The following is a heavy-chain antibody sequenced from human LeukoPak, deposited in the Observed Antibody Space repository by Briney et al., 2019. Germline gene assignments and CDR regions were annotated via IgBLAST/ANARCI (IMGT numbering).Heavy chain of an antibody. J-gene: IGHJ4*02. V-gene: IGHV3-30*03. Sequence: PGGSLRLSSAASGFIFSNYGMHWVRRAPGKGLEWVAVISNDGSNKDYADSVKGRFTISRDNSKNTVYLQMNSLRVEDTAVYYCALPSSGWRFDYWGQGTLVTVSS. CDR1: GFIFSNYG. D-gene: IGHD6-19*01. CDR2: ISNDGSNK. CDR3: ALPSSGWRFDY.